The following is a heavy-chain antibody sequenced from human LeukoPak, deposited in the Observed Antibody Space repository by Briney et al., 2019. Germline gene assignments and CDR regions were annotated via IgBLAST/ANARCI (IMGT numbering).Heavy chain of an antibody. CDR2: INPNNGGT. J-gene: IGHJ4*02. CDR3: ARDNDDGGKDY. CDR1: GYTFTGYY. D-gene: IGHD3-16*01. Sequence: EASVKVSCKASGYTFTGYYMHWLRQAPGQGLEWMGWINPNNGGTNYAHKFEGRVTMTRDTSISAAYMELSSLRSDDTAMYYCARDNDDGGKDYWGQGTLVTVSS. V-gene: IGHV1-2*07.